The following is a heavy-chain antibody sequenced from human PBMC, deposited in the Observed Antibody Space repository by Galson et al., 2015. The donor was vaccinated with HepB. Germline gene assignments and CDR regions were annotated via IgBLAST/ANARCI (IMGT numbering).Heavy chain of an antibody. CDR2: INHSGST. Sequence: SETLSLTCAVYGGSFSGYYWSWIRQPPGKGLEWIGEINHSGSTNYNPSLKSRVTISVDTSKNQFSLKLSSVTAADTAVYYCVRGRIPTIFGVVITYFDYWGQGTLVTVSS. CDR1: GGSFSGYY. D-gene: IGHD3-3*01. V-gene: IGHV4-34*01. CDR3: VRGRIPTIFGVVITYFDY. J-gene: IGHJ4*02.